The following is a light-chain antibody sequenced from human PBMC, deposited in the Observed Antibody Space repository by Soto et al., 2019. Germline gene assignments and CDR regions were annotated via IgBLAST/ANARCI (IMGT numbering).Light chain of an antibody. CDR2: DAS. J-gene: IGKJ2*01. CDR1: QSVSSS. V-gene: IGKV3-11*01. Sequence: EIVLTQSPATLSLSPGERATLSCRASQSVSSSLAWYQQKPGQAPRLLIFDASNRATGDPARFSSGGSGTDFTLTISSREPEDFAIHYCQQHSNWPRTFGQGTQLEIK. CDR3: QQHSNWPRT.